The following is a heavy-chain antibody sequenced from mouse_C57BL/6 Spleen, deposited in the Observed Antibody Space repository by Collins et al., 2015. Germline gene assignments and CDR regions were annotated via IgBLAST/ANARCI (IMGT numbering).Heavy chain of an antibody. V-gene: IGHV1-22*01. CDR2: VNPNNGGT. Sequence: EVQLQQSGPELVKPGASVKMSCKASGYTFTDYNMHWVKQSHGKSLEWIGYVNPNNGGTTYNQKFKDKATLTVNKSSSTAYMELRSLTSDDSAIYYCARGGLTTVVAPGAMDFWSQGTSVTVSS. J-gene: IGHJ4*01. CDR3: ARGGLTTVVAPGAMDF. D-gene: IGHD1-1*01. CDR1: GYTFTDYN.